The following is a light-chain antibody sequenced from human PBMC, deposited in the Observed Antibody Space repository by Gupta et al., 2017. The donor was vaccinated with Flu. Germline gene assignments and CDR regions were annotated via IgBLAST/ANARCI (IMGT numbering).Light chain of an antibody. J-gene: IGKJ3*01. V-gene: IGKV3-11*01. CDR2: DAS. Sequence: PATLSLSLGERATLSCRASDHISSYIAWYQQKPGQAPRLLIYDASNRATGIPARFSGSGSGTDFTLTISSLEPEDFAVYYCQQRGNWLFTFGHGTKVDIK. CDR3: QQRGNWLFT. CDR1: DHISSY.